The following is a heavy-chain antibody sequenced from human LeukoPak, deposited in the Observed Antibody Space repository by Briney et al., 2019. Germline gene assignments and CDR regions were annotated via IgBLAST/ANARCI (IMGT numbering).Heavy chain of an antibody. Sequence: PGGSLGLSCAASGFTFSNYGMHWVRQAPGKGLEWVAVISYDGSNKYYADSVKGRFTISRDNSKNTLYLQMNSLRAEDTAVYYCAKERLWFGTGFDYWGQGTLVTVSS. CDR2: ISYDGSNK. J-gene: IGHJ4*02. CDR1: GFTFSNYG. D-gene: IGHD3-10*01. V-gene: IGHV3-30*18. CDR3: AKERLWFGTGFDY.